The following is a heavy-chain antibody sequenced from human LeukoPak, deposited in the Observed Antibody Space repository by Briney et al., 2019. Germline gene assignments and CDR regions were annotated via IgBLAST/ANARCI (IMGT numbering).Heavy chain of an antibody. CDR2: INPNSGGT. J-gene: IGHJ4*02. CDR1: ACTFTDYF. D-gene: IGHD3-3*01. Sequence: GASVKVSCKASACTFTDYFMYWVRQAPGQGLEWMGWINPNSGGTDYARDFQGRVTMTRDMSINTAYMELSGLRSDDTAVYYCATSARVFGVVIPFDYWGQGTLVTVSS. V-gene: IGHV1-2*02. CDR3: ATSARVFGVVIPFDY.